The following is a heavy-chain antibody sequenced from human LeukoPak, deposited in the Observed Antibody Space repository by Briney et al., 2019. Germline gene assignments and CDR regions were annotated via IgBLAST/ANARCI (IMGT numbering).Heavy chain of an antibody. CDR2: IYPGDSDT. CDR3: ARHPSYTSGWPLDY. CDR1: GYTFTSYW. D-gene: IGHD6-19*01. Sequence: GEPLKISCKGSGYTFTSYWIGWVRQMPGKGLEWMGIIYPGDSDTRYSPSFQGQVTISADKSISTAYLQWSSLKASDTAMYYCARHPSYTSGWPLDYWGQGTLVIVSS. V-gene: IGHV5-51*01. J-gene: IGHJ4*02.